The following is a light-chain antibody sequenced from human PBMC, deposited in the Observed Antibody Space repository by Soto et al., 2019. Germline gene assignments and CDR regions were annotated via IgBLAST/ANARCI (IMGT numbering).Light chain of an antibody. V-gene: IGLV2-23*01. Sequence: QSVLTQPASVSGSPGQSITISCTGTSSDIGSYNLVSWYQQHPGKAPKLMIYEGSKRPSGVSNRFSGSKSGNTASLTISGLQADDEADYYCCSNAGSSTWVFGTGTKLTVL. J-gene: IGLJ1*01. CDR2: EGS. CDR1: SSDIGSYNL. CDR3: CSNAGSSTWV.